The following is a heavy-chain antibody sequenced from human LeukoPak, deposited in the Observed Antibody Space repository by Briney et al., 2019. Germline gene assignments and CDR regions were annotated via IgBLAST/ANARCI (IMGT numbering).Heavy chain of an antibody. J-gene: IGHJ4*02. Sequence: SETLSLTCTVSGGSISIYYWSWIRQPPGKGLEWIGYIYYSGSTNYNPSLKSRVTISVDTSKNQFSLKLSSVTAADAAVYYCARIGSGYSYGFFDYWGQGTLVTVSS. CDR1: GGSISIYY. CDR2: IYYSGST. V-gene: IGHV4-59*01. D-gene: IGHD5-18*01. CDR3: ARIGSGYSYGFFDY.